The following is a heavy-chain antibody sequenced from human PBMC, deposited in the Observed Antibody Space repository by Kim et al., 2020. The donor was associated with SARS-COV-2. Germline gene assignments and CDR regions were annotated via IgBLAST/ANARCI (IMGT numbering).Heavy chain of an antibody. D-gene: IGHD3-16*01. V-gene: IGHV3-9*01. CDR3: AKGIGPRGTTFDPYLDY. Sequence: GGSLRLSCAASGFRFDDYAIHWVRQAPGKGLEWVSGISWNSGNIGYADSVKGRFTISRDNAKNYLYLQMKSLRAEDTAVYYCAKGIGPRGTTFDPYLDYWRQGTLVTVPT. CDR2: ISWNSGNI. CDR1: GFRFDDYA. J-gene: IGHJ4*02.